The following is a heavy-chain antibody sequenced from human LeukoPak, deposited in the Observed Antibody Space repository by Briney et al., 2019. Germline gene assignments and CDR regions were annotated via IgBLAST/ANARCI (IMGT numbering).Heavy chain of an antibody. D-gene: IGHD1-26*01. J-gene: IGHJ5*02. Sequence: SVKVSCKASGGTFSSYAISWVRQAPGQGLEWMGGIIPIFGTANYAQKFQGRVTITADKSTSTAFMELSSLRSDDTAVYYCASLATPFDPWGQGTLVTVSS. CDR3: ASLATPFDP. CDR1: GGTFSSYA. V-gene: IGHV1-69*06. CDR2: IIPIFGTA.